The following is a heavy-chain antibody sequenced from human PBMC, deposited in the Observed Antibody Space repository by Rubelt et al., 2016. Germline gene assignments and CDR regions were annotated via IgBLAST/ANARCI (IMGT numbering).Heavy chain of an antibody. D-gene: IGHD2-15*01. J-gene: IGHJ3*02. CDR3: AREHRYCSGGSCVAFDI. CDR2: ITGSGGTI. V-gene: IGHV3-23*01. Sequence: EVQLLESGGGTVQPGGSLRLSCAASGFNFWTHAMSWVRQAPGRGLEWVSSITGSGGTIYYADSVKGRFTISRDNSKNTLYLQMNSLRGEDTAVYYCAREHRYCSGGSCVAFDIWGHGTGVTVSS. CDR1: GFNFWTHA.